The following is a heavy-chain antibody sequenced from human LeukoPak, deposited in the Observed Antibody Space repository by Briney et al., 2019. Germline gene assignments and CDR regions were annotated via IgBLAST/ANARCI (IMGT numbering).Heavy chain of an antibody. CDR2: ISISSSTI. CDR1: GFTFSRNS. Sequence: PGGSLRLSYAASGFTFSRNSMNWVRQAPGKGPEWVSYISISSSTIYYADSVKGRFTISRDNAKNSLYLQMNSLRADDTAVYFCAIKTGGYYFDYWGQGTLVTVSS. D-gene: IGHD3-16*01. J-gene: IGHJ4*02. CDR3: AIKTGGYYFDY. V-gene: IGHV3-48*04.